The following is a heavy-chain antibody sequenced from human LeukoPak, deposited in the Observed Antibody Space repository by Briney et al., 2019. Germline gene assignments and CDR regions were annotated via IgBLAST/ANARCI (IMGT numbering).Heavy chain of an antibody. J-gene: IGHJ4*02. D-gene: IGHD4-23*01. Sequence: GRSLRLSCAASGFTFSSYAMHWVRQAPGKGLEWVAVISYDGSNKYYADSVKGRFTISRDNSKNTLYLQMNSLRAEDTAVYYCAREAVVGRGFDYWGQGTLVTVSS. CDR3: AREAVVGRGFDY. CDR1: GFTFSSYA. V-gene: IGHV3-30*04. CDR2: ISYDGSNK.